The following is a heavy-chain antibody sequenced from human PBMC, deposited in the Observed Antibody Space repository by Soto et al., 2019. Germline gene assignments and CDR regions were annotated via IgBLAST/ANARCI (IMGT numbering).Heavy chain of an antibody. V-gene: IGHV4-34*01. J-gene: IGHJ4*02. CDR3: AKAISGYNAPLDH. D-gene: IGHD5-12*01. CDR1: GGSFSGYY. Sequence: SSETLSLTCAVYGGSFSGYYWTWIRQPPGTGLEWIGEINHSGGTNYNPSLKSRVTISVDTSKNQFSLKLTSVTAADTAVYYCAKAISGYNAPLDHWGQGTRVTVSS. CDR2: INHSGGT.